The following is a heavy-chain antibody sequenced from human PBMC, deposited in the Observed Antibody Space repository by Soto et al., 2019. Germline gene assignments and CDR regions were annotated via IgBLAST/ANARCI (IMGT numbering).Heavy chain of an antibody. CDR3: ARGLSDSDYVVNPFDP. CDR2: INHSGST. V-gene: IGHV4-34*01. J-gene: IGHJ5*02. Sequence: QVQLQQWGAGLLKPSETLSLTCAVYGGSFSGYYRSWIRQPPGKGLEWIGEINHSGSTNYNPSLKSRVTISVDTSKNQFSLKLSSVTAADTAVYYCARGLSDSDYVVNPFDPWGQGTLVTVSS. CDR1: GGSFSGYY. D-gene: IGHD5-12*01.